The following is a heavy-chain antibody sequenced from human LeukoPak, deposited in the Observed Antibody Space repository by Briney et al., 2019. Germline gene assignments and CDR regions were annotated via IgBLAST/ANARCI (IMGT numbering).Heavy chain of an antibody. V-gene: IGHV3-30*02. D-gene: IGHD6-13*01. Sequence: GGSLRLSCAASGFMFSSSGMHWVRQAPGKGLEWVAFIRYDGSNKYYADSVKGRFTISRDNSKNTVSLQMNSLRPEDTAVYYCAKRGYSSSWNFDSWGQGTLVTVSS. CDR2: IRYDGSNK. CDR1: GFMFSSSG. CDR3: AKRGYSSSWNFDS. J-gene: IGHJ4*02.